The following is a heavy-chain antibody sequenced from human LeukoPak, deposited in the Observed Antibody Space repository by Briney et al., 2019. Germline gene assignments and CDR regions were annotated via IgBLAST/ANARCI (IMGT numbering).Heavy chain of an antibody. J-gene: IGHJ4*02. CDR3: AKDHESDGYPCLDS. CDR1: GFTFRRLA. Sequence: GGSLRLSCAASGFTFRRLAMTWVRQAPGKGLEWVATISASGAYYADPVRGRFTISRDNSRNTLDLEMNSLRVEDTALYYCAKDHESDGYPCLDSWCQGTLVTVSS. D-gene: IGHD2-21*01. CDR2: ISASGA. V-gene: IGHV3-23*01.